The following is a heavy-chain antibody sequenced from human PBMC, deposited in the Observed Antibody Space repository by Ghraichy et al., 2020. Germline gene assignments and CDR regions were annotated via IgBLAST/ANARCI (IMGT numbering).Heavy chain of an antibody. V-gene: IGHV1-2*04. J-gene: IGHJ4*02. Sequence: ASVKVSCKASGYTFTDYYIHWLRQAPGQGLEWMGWINSNSGGTNYAQKFQGWVTMTRDTSISTLYMELGRLRSDDTAVYYCARDQVGDKKSWDYWGQGTLVSVSS. CDR1: GYTFTDYY. CDR2: INSNSGGT. CDR3: ARDQVGDKKSWDY. D-gene: IGHD3-16*01.